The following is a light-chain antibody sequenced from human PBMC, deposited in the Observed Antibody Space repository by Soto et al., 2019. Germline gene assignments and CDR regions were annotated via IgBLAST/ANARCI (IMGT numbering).Light chain of an antibody. J-gene: IGLJ1*01. V-gene: IGLV2-8*01. CDR2: EVN. CDR1: SSDVGAYNY. CDR3: SSYGGPNNSNYV. Sequence: QSALTQPPSASGSPGQSVTISCTGTSSDVGAYNYVSWYQQHPGKAPKLMISEVNKRPSGVPDRVSGSKSGNTASLTVSGLQPEDEADYYCSSYGGPNNSNYVFGTGTKVTVL.